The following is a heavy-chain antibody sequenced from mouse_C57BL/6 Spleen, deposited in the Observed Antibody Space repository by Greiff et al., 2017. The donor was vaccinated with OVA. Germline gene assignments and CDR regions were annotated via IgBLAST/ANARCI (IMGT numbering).Heavy chain of an antibody. Sequence: QVQLQQPGAELVMPGASVKLSCKASGYTFTSYWMHWVKQRPGQGLEWIGEIDPSDSYTNYNQKFKGKSTLTVDNSSSTAYMQLSSLTSKGAAVYYCARGGGYCHYVDYWGQGTTLTVSA. CDR1: GYTFTSYW. CDR3: ARGGGYCHYVDY. D-gene: IGHD3-1*01. J-gene: IGHJ2*01. V-gene: IGHV1-69*01. CDR2: IDPSDSYT.